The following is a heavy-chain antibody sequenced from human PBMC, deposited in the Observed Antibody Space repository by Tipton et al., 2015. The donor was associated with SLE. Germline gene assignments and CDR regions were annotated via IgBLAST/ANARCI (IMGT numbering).Heavy chain of an antibody. CDR1: GGSISSGGYS. CDR2: IYHSGST. Sequence: TLSLTCAVSGGSISSGGYSGSWIRQPPGKGLEWIGYIYHSGSTYYNPSLKSRVTISVDRSKNQFYLKLSSVTAEDTAVYYCARKKGAIAAFDYWGQGTLVTVSS. D-gene: IGHD1-26*01. CDR3: ARKKGAIAAFDY. V-gene: IGHV4-30-2*01. J-gene: IGHJ4*02.